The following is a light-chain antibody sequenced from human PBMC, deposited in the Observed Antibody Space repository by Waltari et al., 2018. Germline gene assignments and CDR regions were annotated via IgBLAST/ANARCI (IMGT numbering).Light chain of an antibody. V-gene: IGKV1-8*01. Sequence: AIRMTQSPSSLSASTGDRVTITCRASQGISSYLAWYQQKPGKAPKLLIYAASTLQSGVPSRFSGSGSGTEFTLTISCLQSEDFATYYCQHYYSYPHTFGQGTKLEIK. CDR3: QHYYSYPHT. CDR2: AAS. CDR1: QGISSY. J-gene: IGKJ2*01.